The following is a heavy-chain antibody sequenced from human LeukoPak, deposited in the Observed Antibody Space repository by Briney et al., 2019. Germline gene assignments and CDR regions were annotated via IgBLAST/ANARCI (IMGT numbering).Heavy chain of an antibody. CDR2: TRNKANSYTT. J-gene: IGHJ4*02. Sequence: GGSLRLSCAASGFTFSDHYMDWVRQAPGKGLEWVGRTRNKANSYTTEYAASVKGRFTISRDDSKNSLYLQMNSLKTEDTAVYYCARDLAAAGDYWGQGTLVTVSS. CDR3: ARDLAAAGDY. D-gene: IGHD6-13*01. V-gene: IGHV3-72*01. CDR1: GFTFSDHY.